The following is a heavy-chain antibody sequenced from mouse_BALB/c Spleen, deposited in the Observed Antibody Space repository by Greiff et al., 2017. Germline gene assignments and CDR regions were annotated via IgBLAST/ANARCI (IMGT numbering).Heavy chain of an antibody. CDR2: INPGSGGT. D-gene: IGHD2-2*01. J-gene: IGHJ3*01. CDR3: ARSGYGYDVPWFAY. V-gene: IGHV1-54*01. Sequence: QVQLQQSGAELVRPGTSVKVSCKASGYAFTNYLIEWVKQRPGQGLEWIGVINPGSGGTNYNEKFKGKATLTADKSSSTAYMQLSSLTSDDSAVYFCARSGYGYDVPWFAYWGQGTLVTVSA. CDR1: GYAFTNYL.